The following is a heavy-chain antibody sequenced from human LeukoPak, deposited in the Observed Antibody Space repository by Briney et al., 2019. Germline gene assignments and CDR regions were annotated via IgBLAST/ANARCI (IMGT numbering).Heavy chain of an antibody. CDR3: ARGNGNYVH. CDR1: GFTFSDYE. Sequence: GGSLRLSCEGSGFTFSDYEMNWVRQAPGQGLEWLSYISSSGSTIYYADSLKGRFTISRDNAKNSLYLQMNSLRVEDTAVYYCARGNGNYVHWGQGTLVTVSS. D-gene: IGHD1-7*01. CDR2: ISSSGSTI. J-gene: IGHJ4*02. V-gene: IGHV3-48*03.